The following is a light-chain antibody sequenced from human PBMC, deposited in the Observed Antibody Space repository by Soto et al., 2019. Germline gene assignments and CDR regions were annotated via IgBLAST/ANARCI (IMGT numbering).Light chain of an antibody. V-gene: IGKV3-15*01. CDR1: QSVSNN. CDR3: QQYNNWPRT. J-gene: IGKJ1*01. Sequence: EIVMTQSPATLSVSPGERATLSCRASQSVSNNLAWYQQKPGQAPRLLIYDASTRATGIPARFSGSGSGTEFKLTISSLQSEDFSVYYWQQYNNWPRTFGQWTKVEIK. CDR2: DAS.